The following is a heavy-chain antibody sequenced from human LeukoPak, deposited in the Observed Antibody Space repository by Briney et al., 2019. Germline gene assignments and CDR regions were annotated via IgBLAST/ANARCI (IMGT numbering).Heavy chain of an antibody. CDR1: GFTVSSNY. Sequence: GGSLRLSCAASGFTVSSNYMSWVRQAPGKGLEWVSVIYSGGSTYYADSVKGRFTISRDNSKNTLYLQMNSLRAEDTAVYYCARDPSPPYYDSSGYPYWGQGTLVTVSS. CDR3: ARDPSPPYYDSSGYPY. CDR2: IYSGGST. D-gene: IGHD3-22*01. J-gene: IGHJ4*02. V-gene: IGHV3-53*01.